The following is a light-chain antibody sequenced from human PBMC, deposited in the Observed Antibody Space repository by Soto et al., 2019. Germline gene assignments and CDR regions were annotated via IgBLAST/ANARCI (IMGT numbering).Light chain of an antibody. Sequence: QSALTQPASVSGSPGQSITISCTGTSSDVGAYNFVSWHQQHPGKAPKLMIYNVYDRPSGISYRFSGFKSGNTASLTISGLQGEDEADYYCSACTVSRTYVFGTGTKLTVL. J-gene: IGLJ1*01. CDR3: SACTVSRTYV. CDR2: NVY. CDR1: SSDVGAYNF. V-gene: IGLV2-14*03.